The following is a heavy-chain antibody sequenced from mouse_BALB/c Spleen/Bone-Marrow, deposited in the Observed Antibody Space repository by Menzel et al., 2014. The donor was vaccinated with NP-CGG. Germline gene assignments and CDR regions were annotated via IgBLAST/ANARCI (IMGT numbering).Heavy chain of an antibody. CDR2: IWSGGNT. Sequence: QVQLQQPGPGLVQPSQSLSITCTVSGFSLTSYGVHWVRQSPGKGLEWLGVIWSGGNTDYNAAFISRLSISKDNSKSQVFFKMNSLQANDSAIYYCARKLGDGYSFAYWGQGTLVTVSA. D-gene: IGHD2-3*01. CDR3: ARKLGDGYSFAY. CDR1: GFSLTSYG. V-gene: IGHV2-2*02. J-gene: IGHJ3*01.